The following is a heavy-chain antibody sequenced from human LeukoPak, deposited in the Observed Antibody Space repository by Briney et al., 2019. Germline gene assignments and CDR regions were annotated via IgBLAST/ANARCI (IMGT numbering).Heavy chain of an antibody. J-gene: IGHJ4*02. Sequence: ASVKVSCKASGYTFTSYGISWVRQAPGQGLEWMGWISAYNGNTNYAQKLQGRVTMTTDTSTSTAYMELRSLRSDDTAVYYCAGSTYYYDSSGYYCDYWGQGTLVTVSS. D-gene: IGHD3-22*01. V-gene: IGHV1-18*01. CDR3: AGSTYYYDSSGYYCDY. CDR1: GYTFTSYG. CDR2: ISAYNGNT.